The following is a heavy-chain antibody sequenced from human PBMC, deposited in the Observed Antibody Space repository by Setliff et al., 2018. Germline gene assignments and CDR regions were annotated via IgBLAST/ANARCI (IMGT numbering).Heavy chain of an antibody. J-gene: IGHJ4*02. Sequence: PSETLSLTCRVSGYSIGSDYFWAWVRQPPGKGLEWVATIKHGGSTYYNPSLNSRVTISEDTSKNQFSPKLTSVTAADAAVYYCARAAVTSGARADYFDNWGRGTLVTVSS. V-gene: IGHV4-38-2*02. CDR1: GYSIGSDYF. D-gene: IGHD4-17*01. CDR2: IKHGGST. CDR3: ARAAVTSGARADYFDN.